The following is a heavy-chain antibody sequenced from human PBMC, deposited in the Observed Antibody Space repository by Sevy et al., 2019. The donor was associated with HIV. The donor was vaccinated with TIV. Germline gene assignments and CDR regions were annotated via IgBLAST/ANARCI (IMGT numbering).Heavy chain of an antibody. V-gene: IGHV1-69*04. CDR1: GGTFSNFA. J-gene: IGHJ4*02. D-gene: IGHD2-2*01. CDR3: ARGGTTVGSCSSANCYNSFDL. Sequence: ASVKVSCKVSGGTFSNFAISWVRQAPGQGLEWMGRIIPILGVPHYAQKFQGGVTISADRSTSTTYMELTSLKSEDTAVYFCARGGTTVGSCSSANCYNSFDLWGQGTLVTVSS. CDR2: IIPILGVP.